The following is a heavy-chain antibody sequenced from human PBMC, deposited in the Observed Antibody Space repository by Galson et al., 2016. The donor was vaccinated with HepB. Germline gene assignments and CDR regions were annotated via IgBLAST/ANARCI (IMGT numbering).Heavy chain of an antibody. CDR3: ARSGEPS. Sequence: SLRLSCATSGFTFSSYWMTWVRQAPGKGLEWVANINQDGIEKYYVGSVEGRFTISRANAKKSLYLQMDSLRAEDTAVYYCARSGEPSWGQGTLVTVSS. CDR2: INQDGIEK. J-gene: IGHJ5*02. V-gene: IGHV3-7*01. CDR1: GFTFSSYW. D-gene: IGHD4-17*01.